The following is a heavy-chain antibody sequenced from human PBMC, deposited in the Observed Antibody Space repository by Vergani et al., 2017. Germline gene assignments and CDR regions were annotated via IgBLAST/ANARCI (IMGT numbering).Heavy chain of an antibody. D-gene: IGHD2-15*01. CDR3: ARGYCSGERCYSFWREIVVPFDP. Sequence: QVQLVQSGAEVKKPGSSVKVSCKASGGTFSSYAISWVRQAPGQGLEWMGRLGPDNGNMKYAQKFQGRLTMTTDTSTNTAFLELRSLRSEDTAVYYCARGYCSGERCYSFWREIVVPFDPWGQGTLVTVSS. CDR1: GGTFSSYA. V-gene: IGHV1-18*01. CDR2: LGPDNGNM. J-gene: IGHJ5*02.